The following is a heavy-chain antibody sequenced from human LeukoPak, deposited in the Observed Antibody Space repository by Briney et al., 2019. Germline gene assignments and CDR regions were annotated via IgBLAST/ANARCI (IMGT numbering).Heavy chain of an antibody. CDR3: AKWGEGYSYGYGDFDY. D-gene: IGHD5-18*01. CDR2: ISGSGGST. Sequence: GGSLRLSCAASGFTFSSYAMSWVRQAPGKGLEWVSAISGSGGSTYYADSVKGRFTISRDNSKNTLYLQMNSLRAEDTAVYYCAKWGEGYSYGYGDFDYWGQGTLVTVSS. CDR1: GFTFSSYA. J-gene: IGHJ4*02. V-gene: IGHV3-23*01.